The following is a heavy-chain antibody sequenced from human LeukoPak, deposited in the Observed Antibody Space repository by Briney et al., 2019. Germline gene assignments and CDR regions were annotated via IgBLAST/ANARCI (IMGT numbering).Heavy chain of an antibody. CDR1: GFTFSDYY. J-gene: IGHJ4*02. V-gene: IGHV3-69-1*01. CDR2: ISSSSTI. D-gene: IGHD2-21*02. CDR3: ARDLLLAYCGGDCSVR. Sequence: GGSLRLSCAASGFTFSDYYMSWIRQAPGKGLEWVSYISSSSTIYYADSVKGRFTISRDNAKNSLYLQMNSLRAEDTAVYYCARDLLLAYCGGDCSVRWGQGTLVTVSS.